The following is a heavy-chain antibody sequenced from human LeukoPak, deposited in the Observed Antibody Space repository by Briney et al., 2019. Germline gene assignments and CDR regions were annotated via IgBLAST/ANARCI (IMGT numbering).Heavy chain of an antibody. Sequence: SGGSLRLSCAASGFTVSSNYMSWVRQAPGKGLEWVSVIYSGGSTYYADSVKGRFTISRDNSKNTLHLQMNSLRAEDTAVYYCASGGSYFTFDYWGQGTLVTVSS. CDR3: ASGGSYFTFDY. J-gene: IGHJ4*02. D-gene: IGHD1-26*01. CDR1: GFTVSSNY. V-gene: IGHV3-53*01. CDR2: IYSGGST.